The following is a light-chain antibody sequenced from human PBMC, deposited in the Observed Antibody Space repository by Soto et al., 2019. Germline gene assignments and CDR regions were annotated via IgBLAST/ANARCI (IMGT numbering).Light chain of an antibody. CDR2: GAS. J-gene: IGKJ2*01. Sequence: EIVLTQSPATLSLSPGERATLSCRASQSVSSNYLAWYQQRPGQAPRLVLSGASSRAAAIPDRFSGSGSGTGFRLAISRLEPEEFAVDYCQLYDGSPPRYTFGQGTKLEIK. V-gene: IGKV3-20*01. CDR3: QLYDGSPPRYT. CDR1: QSVSSNY.